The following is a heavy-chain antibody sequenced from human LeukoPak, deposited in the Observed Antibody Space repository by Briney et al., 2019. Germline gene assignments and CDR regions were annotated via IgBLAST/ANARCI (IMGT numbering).Heavy chain of an antibody. CDR3: ARDDYSSSWSFGAYGMDV. J-gene: IGHJ6*02. CDR1: GYTFTSYG. CDR2: ISAYNGNT. V-gene: IGHV1-18*01. Sequence: ASVKVSCKASGYTFTSYGISWVRQAPGQGLEWMGWISAYNGNTNYAQKLQGRVTMTADTSTSTAYMELRSLRSDDTAVYYCARDDYSSSWSFGAYGMDVWGQGTTVTVSS. D-gene: IGHD6-13*01.